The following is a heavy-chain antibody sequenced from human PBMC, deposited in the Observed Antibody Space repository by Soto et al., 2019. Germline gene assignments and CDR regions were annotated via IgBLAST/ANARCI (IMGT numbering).Heavy chain of an antibody. Sequence: EVQLVESGGGLVQPGGSLRLSCEASGFTFRNYDMHWVRQGTGKGLELVSGISAAVDPDYADSVEGRFTIHRENAQNSLVLQMNSLSVGDTAVYYCARSDRDFYGLDVWGQGTTVIVSS. CDR2: ISAAVDP. CDR3: ARSDRDFYGLDV. J-gene: IGHJ6*02. CDR1: GFTFRNYD. V-gene: IGHV3-13*05.